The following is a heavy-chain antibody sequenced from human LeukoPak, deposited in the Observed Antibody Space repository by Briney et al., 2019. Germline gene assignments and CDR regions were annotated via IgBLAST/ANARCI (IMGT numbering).Heavy chain of an antibody. CDR3: ARVRKLRTRGVMDPLDY. Sequence: GGSLRLSCAASGFTFNYYWLTWVRQAPGKGLEWVANIQQDGSGKYYVDSVKGRFIISRDNAKNSLYLQMSSLRAEDTAVYYCARVRKLRTRGVMDPLDYWGQGTLVTVSS. CDR1: GFTFNYYW. J-gene: IGHJ4*02. V-gene: IGHV3-7*01. CDR2: IQQDGSGK. D-gene: IGHD3-10*01.